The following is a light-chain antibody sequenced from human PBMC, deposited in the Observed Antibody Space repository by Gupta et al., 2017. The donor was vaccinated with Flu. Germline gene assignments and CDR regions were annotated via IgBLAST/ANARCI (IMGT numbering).Light chain of an antibody. J-gene: IGLJ3*02. V-gene: IGLV2-11*01. CDR1: SSDVGAYPY. Sequence: QSPLTYPSSGSASPGQSVTISCTGTSSDVGAYPYVSWYQPHTVKAPKLILYDVNKRPSGVPDRFSASKSGKTASLNISGRQAEDEADYHCSSYAGSNTWVFGGGTKLTVL. CDR2: DVN. CDR3: SSYAGSNTWV.